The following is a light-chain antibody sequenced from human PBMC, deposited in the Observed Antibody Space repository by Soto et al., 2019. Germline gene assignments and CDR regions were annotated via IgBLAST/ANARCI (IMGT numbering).Light chain of an antibody. Sequence: QSALTQPASVSGSPGQSITISCTGTSSDVGGYNYVSWYQQHPGKAPKLMIFDVSNRPSGLSNRFSGSKSGNTASLTISGLQAEDEADYYCSSYTISSTLVVFGGGTKVTVL. CDR3: SSYTISSTLVV. CDR1: SSDVGGYNY. CDR2: DVS. V-gene: IGLV2-14*01. J-gene: IGLJ2*01.